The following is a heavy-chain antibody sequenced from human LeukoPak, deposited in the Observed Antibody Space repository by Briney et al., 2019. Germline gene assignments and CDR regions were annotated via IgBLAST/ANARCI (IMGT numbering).Heavy chain of an antibody. J-gene: IGHJ6*02. Sequence: SETLSLTCAVYGGSFSGYYWSWIRQPPGKGLEWIGEINHSGITNYNPSLKSRVTMSVDTSKNQFSLELSSVTAADTAVYYCARATRIAVAGQGYYYGMDVWGQGTTVTVSS. CDR3: ARATRIAVAGQGYYYGMDV. CDR1: GGSFSGYY. V-gene: IGHV4-34*01. CDR2: INHSGIT. D-gene: IGHD6-19*01.